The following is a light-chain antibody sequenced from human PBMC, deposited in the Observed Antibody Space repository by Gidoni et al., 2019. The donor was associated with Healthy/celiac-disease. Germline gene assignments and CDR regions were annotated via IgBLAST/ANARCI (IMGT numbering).Light chain of an antibody. Sequence: EIVLTQSPATLSVSPGERATLSCRASQSVSSNLAWYQQKPGQAPRLLIYGASTSATGIPARFSVSGSGTEFTLTISILQSEDFAVYYCQQYNNWPRTFGQGTKVEIK. V-gene: IGKV3D-15*01. J-gene: IGKJ1*01. CDR1: QSVSSN. CDR3: QQYNNWPRT. CDR2: GAS.